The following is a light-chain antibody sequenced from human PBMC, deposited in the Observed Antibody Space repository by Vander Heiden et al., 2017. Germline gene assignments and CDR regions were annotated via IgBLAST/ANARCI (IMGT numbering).Light chain of an antibody. CDR1: QSISSS. CDR3: QHRINWPLT. Sequence: EIVLTQSPATLSLSTGERAPLSCRASQSISSSLAWYQQKPGQAPRLLIYDASKGATGIPARFSGSGSGTDYTLTISSLEPEDFAVYYCQHRINWPLTFGGGTKVEIK. J-gene: IGKJ4*01. V-gene: IGKV3-11*01. CDR2: DAS.